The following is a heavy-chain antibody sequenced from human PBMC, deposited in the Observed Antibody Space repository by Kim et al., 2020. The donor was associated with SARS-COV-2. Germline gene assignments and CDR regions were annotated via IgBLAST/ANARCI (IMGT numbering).Heavy chain of an antibody. Sequence: GGSLRLSCAASGFSISDDYMSWVRQAPGKGLEWVSLIYTGGDTVYADSVKGRFTITRDKSKNTVYLQMNSLRREDTAVYYCARSVRWWYSIDVWGQGTQVKVSS. V-gene: IGHV3-53*01. D-gene: IGHD2-15*01. CDR2: IYTGGDT. CDR3: ARSVRWWYSIDV. J-gene: IGHJ5*02. CDR1: GFSISDDY.